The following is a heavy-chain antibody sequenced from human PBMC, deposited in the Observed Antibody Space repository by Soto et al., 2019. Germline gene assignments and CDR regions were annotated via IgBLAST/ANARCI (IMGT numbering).Heavy chain of an antibody. J-gene: IGHJ4*02. CDR3: ASSTGYRIFDC. D-gene: IGHD3-9*01. Sequence: QITLKESGPTLVKPTQTLTLTCTFSGFSLSTTGVGVGWIRQPPGKALERLALIFWDDDKRYSPSLKSRLTITKDTSKNQVVLTMTNMDPVDTATYYCASSTGYRIFDCWGQGTLVAVSS. CDR1: GFSLSTTGVG. V-gene: IGHV2-5*02. CDR2: IFWDDDK.